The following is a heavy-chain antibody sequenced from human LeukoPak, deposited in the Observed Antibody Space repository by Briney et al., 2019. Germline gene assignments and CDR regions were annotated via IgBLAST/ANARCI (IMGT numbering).Heavy chain of an antibody. D-gene: IGHD6-19*01. CDR3: AAYASAWYVVY. CDR1: GYTFTGYY. V-gene: IGHV1-2*02. CDR2: INPSSGGT. Sequence: SSVNVSCKPSGYTFTGYYMHWVRQAPAQGLAWMGWINPSSGGTNYAQKFQGRVTMTRDTSISPVYMELSSLRSDDTAVYYCAAYASAWYVVYWGQGTLVTVSS. J-gene: IGHJ4*02.